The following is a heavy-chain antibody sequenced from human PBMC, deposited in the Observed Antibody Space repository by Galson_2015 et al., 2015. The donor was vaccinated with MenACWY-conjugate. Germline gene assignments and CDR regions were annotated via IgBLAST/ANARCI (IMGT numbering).Heavy chain of an antibody. CDR1: GSTFSNYA. D-gene: IGHD6-19*01. CDR3: AKAQSIGWYVGYNYFDP. J-gene: IGHJ5*02. CDR2: LSGSGDKT. V-gene: IGHV3-23*01. Sequence: SLRLSCAASGSTFSNYAMGWVRQASGKGLEWVSGLSGSGDKTFYEESVKGRFTISRDNSKNTLHLQMSSLRAEDTAVYYCAKAQSIGWYVGYNYFDPWGQGALVTVSS.